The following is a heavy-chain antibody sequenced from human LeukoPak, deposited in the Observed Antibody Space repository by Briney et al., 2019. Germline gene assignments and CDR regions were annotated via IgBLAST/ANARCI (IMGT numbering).Heavy chain of an antibody. J-gene: IGHJ4*02. V-gene: IGHV3-23*01. CDR1: GFTFSSYA. CDR2: ISGSGGST. CDR3: AKGAKIGSSPLN. D-gene: IGHD6-6*01. Sequence: GGSLRLSCAASGFTFSSYAMSWVRQAPGKGLEWVSAISGSGGSTYYADSVKGRFTISRDNYKNTLHLQMNSLSAEDTAVYYCAKGAKIGSSPLNWGQGTLVTVSS.